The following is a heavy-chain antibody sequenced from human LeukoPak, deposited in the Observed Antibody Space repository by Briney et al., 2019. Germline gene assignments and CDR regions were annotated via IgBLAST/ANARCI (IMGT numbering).Heavy chain of an antibody. CDR1: GYTFTGYY. Sequence: GASVKVSCKASGYTFTGYYMHWVRQAPGQGLEWMGWINPNSGGTNSAQKFQGRVTMTRDTSIGTAYMELNRLRSDDTAVYYCARMSSGSKYYFDYWGQGTLVTVSS. D-gene: IGHD6-19*01. CDR2: INPNSGGT. CDR3: ARMSSGSKYYFDY. V-gene: IGHV1-2*02. J-gene: IGHJ4*02.